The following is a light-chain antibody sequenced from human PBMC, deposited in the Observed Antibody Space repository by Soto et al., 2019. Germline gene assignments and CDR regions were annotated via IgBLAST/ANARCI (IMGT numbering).Light chain of an antibody. V-gene: IGLV1-40*01. CDR2: GNS. CDR1: SSNIGAGYE. J-gene: IGLJ2*01. CDR3: QSYDSNQRV. Sequence: QSVLTQPPSVSGAPGQRVTISCTGSSSNIGAGYEVHWYRQLPGTAPKLLIYGNSNRHSGVPDRFSGSKSGTSASLAITGLQAEDEADYYCQSYDSNQRVFGGGTKLTVL.